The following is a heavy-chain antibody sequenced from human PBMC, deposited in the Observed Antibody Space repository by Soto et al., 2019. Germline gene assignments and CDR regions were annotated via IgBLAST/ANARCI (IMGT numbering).Heavy chain of an antibody. D-gene: IGHD4-17*01. J-gene: IGHJ4*02. CDR3: AIANYGDNDY. CDR2: ISAYNGNI. V-gene: IGHV1-18*01. Sequence: QVQLVQSGAEVKNPGASVKVSCKAPGYIFPSCTISWVRQAPGQGLEWMGWISAYNGNIKDAQKFQGRFTMTTDTSTSTAYMELRSLTSDDTAMYYCAIANYGDNDYWGQGTLVTVSS. CDR1: GYIFPSCT.